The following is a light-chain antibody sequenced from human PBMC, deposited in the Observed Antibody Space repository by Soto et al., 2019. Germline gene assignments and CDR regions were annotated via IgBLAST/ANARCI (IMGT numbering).Light chain of an antibody. CDR1: QSVSSSY. CDR2: GAS. J-gene: IGKJ4*01. CDR3: QQYGRSPLT. V-gene: IGKV3-20*01. Sequence: TLSAGTLSLSPRARATLSCRACQSVSSSYLAWYQQKPGQAPRLLIYGASSRATGIPDRFSGSGSGTDFTLTINRLEPEDFAVYYCQQYGRSPLTFGGGTKVEI.